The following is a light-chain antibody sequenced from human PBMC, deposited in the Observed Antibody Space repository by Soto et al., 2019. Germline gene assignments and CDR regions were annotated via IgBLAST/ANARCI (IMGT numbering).Light chain of an antibody. Sequence: ERVRTQSPATLAVSPSERATLSCRASQIVRSNLACYQQKPGQAPRLVIYAASTRATGIPDRFSGSVSGTEFTLTISSLQSEDFAVYYCQQYNEWPPFTFGQGTRLEI. V-gene: IGKV3-15*01. CDR3: QQYNEWPPFT. CDR2: AAS. J-gene: IGKJ5*01. CDR1: QIVRSN.